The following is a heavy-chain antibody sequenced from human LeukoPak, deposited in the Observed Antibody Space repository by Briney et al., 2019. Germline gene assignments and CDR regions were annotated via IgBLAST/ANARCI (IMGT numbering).Heavy chain of an antibody. CDR2: IFYSGTT. CDR3: ARVASGYAYFDY. J-gene: IGHJ4*02. Sequence: MASQTLSLTCTVSGGSISSGGYYWSWIRQHPGKGLEWIGYIFYSGTTYYNPSLKSRFTMSVDTSKNHFSLKLSSVTAPDTAVYYCARVASGYAYFDYWGQGTLVTVSS. V-gene: IGHV4-31*03. D-gene: IGHD5-12*01. CDR1: GGSISSGGYY.